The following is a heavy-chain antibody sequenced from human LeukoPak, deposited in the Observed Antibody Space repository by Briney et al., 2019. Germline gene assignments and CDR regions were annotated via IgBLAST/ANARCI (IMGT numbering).Heavy chain of an antibody. D-gene: IGHD3-22*01. J-gene: IGHJ2*01. CDR3: ARDYDSSGYYYDWYFDL. CDR1: GGTFSSYA. V-gene: IGHV1-69*05. Sequence: SVKVSRKASGGTFSSYAISWVRQAPGQGLEWMGRIIPIFGTANYAQKFQGRVTITTDESTSTAYMELSSLRSEDTAVYYCARDYDSSGYYYDWYFDLWGRGTLVTVSS. CDR2: IIPIFGTA.